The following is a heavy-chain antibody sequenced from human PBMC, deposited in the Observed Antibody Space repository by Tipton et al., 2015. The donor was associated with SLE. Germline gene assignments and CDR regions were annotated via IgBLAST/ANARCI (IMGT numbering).Heavy chain of an antibody. CDR1: GFTFSSYA. CDR3: AKFEKTTDFYLDS. CDR2: ISGGGGST. J-gene: IGHJ4*02. V-gene: IGHV3-23*01. D-gene: IGHD1/OR15-1a*01. Sequence: SLRLSCATSGFTFSSYALSWVRRAPGKGLEWVSAISGGGGSTYYVDFVKGRFSISIDKSKKTLFLQMNSLRVDDTATYYCAKFEKTTDFYLDSWGQGTLVSVSS.